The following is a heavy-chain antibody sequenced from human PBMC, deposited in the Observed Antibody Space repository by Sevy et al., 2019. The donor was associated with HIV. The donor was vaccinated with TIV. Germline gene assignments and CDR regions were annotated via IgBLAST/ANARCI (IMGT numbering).Heavy chain of an antibody. Sequence: GGSLRLSCAASGFTVSSNYMSWVRQAPGKGLEWVSVIYNSGTTYYTDSVKGRFTVSRDNSKNLLYLQMESLRAEDTAVYYCARGPYGDYGDAFDIWGQGTMVTVSS. CDR1: GFTVSSNY. CDR2: IYNSGTT. D-gene: IGHD4-17*01. CDR3: ARGPYGDYGDAFDI. V-gene: IGHV3-53*01. J-gene: IGHJ3*02.